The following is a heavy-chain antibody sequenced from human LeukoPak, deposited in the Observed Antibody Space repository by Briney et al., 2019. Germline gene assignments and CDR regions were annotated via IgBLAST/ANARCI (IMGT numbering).Heavy chain of an antibody. CDR3: AREGSGYYYRQVDY. Sequence: PGGSLRLSCAASGFTFSSYSMNWVRQAPGKGLEWVSYISSSSSTIYYADSVKGRFTISRDNAKNSLYLQMNSLRAEDTAVYYCAREGSGYYYRQVDYWGQGTLVTVSS. D-gene: IGHD3-22*01. J-gene: IGHJ4*02. CDR2: ISSSSSTI. CDR1: GFTFSSYS. V-gene: IGHV3-48*01.